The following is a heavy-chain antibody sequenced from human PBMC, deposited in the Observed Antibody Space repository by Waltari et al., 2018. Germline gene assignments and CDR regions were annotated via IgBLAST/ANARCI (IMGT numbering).Heavy chain of an antibody. Sequence: EVQLLESGGGLVQPGGSLRLSCAASGFTFSSYAMSWVRQAPGKGLEWGSAIIGSCCSTYTADSVKGRFTISRDNSKNTLYLQMNSLRAEDTAVYYCAKDRVGKIAVAGDFQHWGQGTLVTVSS. CDR3: AKDRVGKIAVAGDFQH. J-gene: IGHJ1*01. CDR1: GFTFSSYA. CDR2: IIGSCCST. V-gene: IGHV3-23*01. D-gene: IGHD6-19*01.